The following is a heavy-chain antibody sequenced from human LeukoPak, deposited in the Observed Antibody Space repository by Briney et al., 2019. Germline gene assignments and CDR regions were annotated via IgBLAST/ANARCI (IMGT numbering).Heavy chain of an antibody. J-gene: IGHJ4*02. CDR3: ARGSYGYSGSYYRLDY. CDR2: INPNSGGT. V-gene: IGHV1-2*02. D-gene: IGHD1-26*01. CDR1: GYTFTGYY. Sequence: ASVQVSCKASGYTFTGYYMHWVRQAPGQGLEWMGWINPNSGGTNYAQKFQGRVTMTRDTSISTAYMELSRLRSDDTAVYYCARGSYGYSGSYYRLDYWGQGTLVTVSS.